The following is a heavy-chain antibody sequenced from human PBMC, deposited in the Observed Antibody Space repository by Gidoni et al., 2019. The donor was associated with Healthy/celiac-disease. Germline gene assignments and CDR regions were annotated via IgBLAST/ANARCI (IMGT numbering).Heavy chain of an antibody. D-gene: IGHD3-22*01. V-gene: IGHV4-34*01. CDR3: ARVFAVRYDSSGYFDY. CDR1: GGSFRGYY. Sequence: QVQLQQWGAGLLKPSETLSLTCAVYGGSFRGYYWRWIRQPPGKGLEWIGEINHSGSTNYNPSLKSRDTISVDTSKNQFSLKLSSVTAADTAVYYCARVFAVRYDSSGYFDYWGQGTLVTVSS. CDR2: INHSGST. J-gene: IGHJ4*02.